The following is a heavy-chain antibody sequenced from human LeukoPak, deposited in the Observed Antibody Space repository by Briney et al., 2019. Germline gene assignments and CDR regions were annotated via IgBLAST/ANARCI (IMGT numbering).Heavy chain of an antibody. D-gene: IGHD2-15*01. J-gene: IGHJ6*02. V-gene: IGHV3-48*04. Sequence: GGSLRLSCAASGFTFSSYSMNWVRQAPGKGLEWVSYISSSSSTIYYADSVKGRFTISRDNAKNSLYLQMNSLRAEDTAVYYCARRDCSGGSCPVPHYYYGMDVWGQGTTVTVSS. CDR3: ARRDCSGGSCPVPHYYYGMDV. CDR2: ISSSSSTI. CDR1: GFTFSSYS.